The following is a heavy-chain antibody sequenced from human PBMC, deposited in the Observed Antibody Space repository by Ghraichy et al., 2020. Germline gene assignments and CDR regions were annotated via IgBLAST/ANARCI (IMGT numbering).Heavy chain of an antibody. D-gene: IGHD6-19*01. CDR2: IHYSGST. Sequence: SETLSLTCTVSGGSVRSAPYYWSWIRQSPGRGLEYIGYIHYSGSTNYNPSLKSRVTISVDTSKNQVSLKLTFVTAADTALYYCARDQGYSSGYYLDSWGQGTLVTVSS. V-gene: IGHV4-61*01. CDR3: ARDQGYSSGYYLDS. CDR1: GGSVRSAPYY. J-gene: IGHJ4*02.